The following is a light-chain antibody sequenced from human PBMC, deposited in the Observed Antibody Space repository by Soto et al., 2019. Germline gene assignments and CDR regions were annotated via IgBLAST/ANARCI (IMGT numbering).Light chain of an antibody. V-gene: IGLV2-14*03. CDR3: VSFTTKSSYV. CDR1: NSDVGAYIY. J-gene: IGLJ1*01. Sequence: QSVLTQPASVSGSPVQSITMSCTGTNSDVGAYIYVSWYQQHPGKAPKLMVYDINTRPSGVSNRFSGSKSANTASLTISGLQADDEADYYCVSFTTKSSYVFGTGTKVTVL. CDR2: DIN.